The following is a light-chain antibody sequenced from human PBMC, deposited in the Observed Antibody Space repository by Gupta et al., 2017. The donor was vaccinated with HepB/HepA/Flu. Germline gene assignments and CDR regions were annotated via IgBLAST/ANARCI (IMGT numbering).Light chain of an antibody. CDR3: QQYKNWPLT. V-gene: IGKV3-15*01. J-gene: IGKJ4*02. Sequence: ELVMPQPPATLSVSPGERATLSCRASQSVSSNLAWYQQKPGQAPRLLIYGASTRATGIPARFSGSGSGTEFTLTISSMKAEDFAVYYCQQYKNWPLTFGEGTKVEIK. CDR1: QSVSSN. CDR2: GAS.